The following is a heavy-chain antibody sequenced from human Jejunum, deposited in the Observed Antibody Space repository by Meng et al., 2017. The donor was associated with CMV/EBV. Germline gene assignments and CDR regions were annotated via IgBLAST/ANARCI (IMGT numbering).Heavy chain of an antibody. J-gene: IGHJ4*02. Sequence: FNAASIEWFRQASGRGLEWVGRNRSRAESYAPSYSASVKGRFTVSRDENTAYLQISSLKTEDTAVYYCTRLRDGYYGGFDYWGQGTLVTVSS. D-gene: IGHD4-17*01. CDR2: NRSRAESYAP. V-gene: IGHV3-73*01. CDR3: TRLRDGYYGGFDY. CDR1: FNAAS.